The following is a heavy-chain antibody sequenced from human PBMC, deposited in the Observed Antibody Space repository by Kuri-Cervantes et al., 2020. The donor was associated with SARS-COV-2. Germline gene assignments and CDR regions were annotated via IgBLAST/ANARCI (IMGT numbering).Heavy chain of an antibody. Sequence: SETLSLTCTVSGGSISSSSYYWGWLRQPPGKGLEWIVSIYYSGSTYYNPSLKSRVTISVDTSKNQFSLKLSSVTAADTAVYYCARPNGGYGGIDYWGQGTLVTVSS. CDR3: ARPNGGYGGIDY. D-gene: IGHD3-16*01. J-gene: IGHJ4*02. CDR2: IYYSGST. V-gene: IGHV4-39*01. CDR1: GGSISSSSYY.